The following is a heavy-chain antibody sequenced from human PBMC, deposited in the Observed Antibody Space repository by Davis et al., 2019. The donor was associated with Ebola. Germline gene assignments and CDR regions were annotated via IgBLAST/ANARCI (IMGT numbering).Heavy chain of an antibody. CDR1: GYTFTSYA. CDR3: ARVRLGYFDY. D-gene: IGHD6-6*01. J-gene: IGHJ4*02. Sequence: ASVKVSCKASGYTFTSYAMNWVRQAPGQGLEWMGWISAYNGNTNYAQKLQGRVTMTTDTSTSTAYMELRSLRSDDTAVYYCARVRLGYFDYWGQGTLVTVSS. CDR2: ISAYNGNT. V-gene: IGHV1-18*01.